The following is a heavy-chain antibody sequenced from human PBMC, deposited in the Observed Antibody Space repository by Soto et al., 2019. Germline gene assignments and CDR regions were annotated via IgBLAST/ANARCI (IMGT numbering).Heavy chain of an antibody. CDR2: ISYDGSNK. V-gene: IGHV3-30*18. CDR1: GSTFSSYA. CDR3: AKGHDFWTTYSYYYGMYV. J-gene: IGHJ6*02. D-gene: IGHD3-3*01. Sequence: GGSLRLSCAASGSTFSSYAMHWVRQAPGKGLEWVAVISYDGSNKYNADSVKGRFTISRDNSKNTLYLQMNSLRADDAAVYFCAKGHDFWTTYSYYYGMYVWGQGTTVTVSS.